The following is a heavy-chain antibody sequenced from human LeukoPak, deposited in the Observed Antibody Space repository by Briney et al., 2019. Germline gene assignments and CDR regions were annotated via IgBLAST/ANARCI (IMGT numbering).Heavy chain of an antibody. D-gene: IGHD6-13*01. CDR2: IYYSGST. Sequence: PSETLSLTCTVSGVSISSYYWSWIRQPPGKGLEWIGYIYYSGSTNYNPSLKSRVTISVDTSKNQFSLKLSSVTAADTAVYYCARAVSSSWYYFDYWGQGTLVTVSS. CDR1: GVSISSYY. J-gene: IGHJ4*02. V-gene: IGHV4-59*01. CDR3: ARAVSSSWYYFDY.